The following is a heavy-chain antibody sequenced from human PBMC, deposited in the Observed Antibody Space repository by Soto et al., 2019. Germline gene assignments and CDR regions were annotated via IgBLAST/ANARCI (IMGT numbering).Heavy chain of an antibody. CDR3: ARNVGSGWYDY. V-gene: IGHV1-46*01. Sequence: ASVKVSCKASGYTFTSYYMHWVRQAPGQGLEWMGIISPSGGSTSYAQKFQGRVTMTRDTSASTVYMELSSLRSEDTAMYYCARNVGSGWYDYWGQGTLVTVSS. CDR1: GYTFTSYY. J-gene: IGHJ4*02. CDR2: ISPSGGST. D-gene: IGHD6-19*01.